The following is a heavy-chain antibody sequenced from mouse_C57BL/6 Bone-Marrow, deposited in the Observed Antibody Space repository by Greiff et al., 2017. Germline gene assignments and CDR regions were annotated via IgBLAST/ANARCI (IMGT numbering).Heavy chain of an antibody. V-gene: IGHV1-18*01. Sequence: VQLQQSGPELVKPGASVKIPCKASGYTFTDYNMDWVKQSHGKSLEWIGDINPNNGGTIYNQKFKGKATLTVDKSSSTAYMELRSLTSEDTAVYYCARYPSTVVARYWYFDVWGTGTTVTVSS. CDR1: GYTFTDYN. J-gene: IGHJ1*03. CDR3: ARYPSTVVARYWYFDV. CDR2: INPNNGGT. D-gene: IGHD1-1*01.